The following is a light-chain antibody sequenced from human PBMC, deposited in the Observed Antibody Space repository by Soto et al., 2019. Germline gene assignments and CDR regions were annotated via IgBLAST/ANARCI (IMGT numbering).Light chain of an antibody. J-gene: IGLJ3*02. CDR1: SSDVGGYNY. CDR3: CSYTSTNSRV. CDR2: EVS. Sequence: QSALTQPASVSGSPGQSITISCTGTSSDVGGYNYVSWYQQYPGKAPKLMIYEVSNRPSGVYNRFSGSKSGNTASLTISGLQAEDGADYYCCSYTSTNSRVFGGGTK. V-gene: IGLV2-14*01.